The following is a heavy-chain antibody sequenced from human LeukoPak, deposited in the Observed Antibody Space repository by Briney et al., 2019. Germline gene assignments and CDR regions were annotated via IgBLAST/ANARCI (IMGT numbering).Heavy chain of an antibody. CDR2: IYYSGST. CDR3: ARGLSAIVY. CDR1: GGSVSSGSYY. V-gene: IGHV4-61*01. Sequence: SETLSLTCTVSGGSVSSGSYYWSWIRQPPGKGLEWIGYIYYSGSTNYNPSLKSRVTISVDTSKNQFSLKLSSVTAADTAVYYCARGLSAIVYWGQGALVTVSS. J-gene: IGHJ4*02. D-gene: IGHD2-15*01.